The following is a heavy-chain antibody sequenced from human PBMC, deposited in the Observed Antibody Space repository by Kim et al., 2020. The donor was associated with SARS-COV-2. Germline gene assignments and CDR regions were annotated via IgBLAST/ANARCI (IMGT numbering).Heavy chain of an antibody. V-gene: IGHV3-9*01. J-gene: IGHJ4*02. CDR3: AKEATRGVIT. CDR2: SI. D-gene: IGHD3-10*01. Sequence: SIGYADSVKGRFTISRDNAKNSLYLQMNSLRAEDTALYYCAKEATRGVITWGQGTLVTVSS.